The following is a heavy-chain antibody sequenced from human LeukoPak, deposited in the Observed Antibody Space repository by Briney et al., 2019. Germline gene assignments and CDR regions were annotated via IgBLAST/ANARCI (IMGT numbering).Heavy chain of an antibody. Sequence: PSETLSLTCTVSGYSVSSGYYWGWIRQPPGKGLEWIASIYHSGDTYYNPSLRSRVTISLDTSKNQFSLKLSSMTAADTAVYYCARGVGVDFWSGYYLDAFDIWGQGTMVTVSS. J-gene: IGHJ3*02. CDR3: ARGVGVDFWSGYYLDAFDI. V-gene: IGHV4-38-2*02. CDR2: IYHSGDT. CDR1: GYSVSSGYY. D-gene: IGHD3-3*01.